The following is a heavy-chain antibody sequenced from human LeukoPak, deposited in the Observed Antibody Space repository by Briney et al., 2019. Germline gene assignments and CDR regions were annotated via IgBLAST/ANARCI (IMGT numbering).Heavy chain of an antibody. V-gene: IGHV1-2*02. Sequence: ASVKVSCKASGYTFTDHYVHWVRQAPGQGLEWMGWINPNTGGTNYAQKFQGKVTMTRDTSISTAYMELSRLRSDDTAVYYCASGFSSSYYYDSSGSYFDYWGRGTLVTVSS. D-gene: IGHD3-22*01. J-gene: IGHJ4*02. CDR1: GYTFTDHY. CDR2: INPNTGGT. CDR3: ASGFSSSYYYDSSGSYFDY.